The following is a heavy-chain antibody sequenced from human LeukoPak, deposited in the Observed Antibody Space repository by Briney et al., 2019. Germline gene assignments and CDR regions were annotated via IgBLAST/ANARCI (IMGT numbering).Heavy chain of an antibody. CDR2: IHYSGSA. J-gene: IGHJ4*02. Sequence: PSETLSLTCAVYGGSFSGYYWTWIRQPPGKGLEWFGEIHYSGSATYNPSLKSRVTISVDTSKNQFSLKMNSVTAADTAVYYCARGQWFRAFWSRGTPVTVSS. CDR3: ARGQWFRAF. CDR1: GGSFSGYY. V-gene: IGHV4-34*01. D-gene: IGHD3-10*01.